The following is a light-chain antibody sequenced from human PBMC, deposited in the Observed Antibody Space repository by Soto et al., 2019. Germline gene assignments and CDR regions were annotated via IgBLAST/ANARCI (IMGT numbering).Light chain of an antibody. CDR3: SCYTDTIPYV. V-gene: IGLV2-8*01. Sequence: QSVLTQPPSASGSPGQSVTISCTGTSSDVGGSKFVSWYQQHPGKAPKLMIYEVTKRPSGVPDRFSGSKSGNTASLTVSGLQAEDESDYDCSCYTDTIPYVFGTGTKVTVL. J-gene: IGLJ1*01. CDR1: SSDVGGSKF. CDR2: EVT.